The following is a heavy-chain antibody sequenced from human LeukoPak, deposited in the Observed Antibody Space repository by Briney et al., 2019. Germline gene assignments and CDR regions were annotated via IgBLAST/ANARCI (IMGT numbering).Heavy chain of an antibody. J-gene: IGHJ6*02. CDR3: GKGPIPIHYYYGMDV. Sequence: GGSLRLSCAASGFSFSSYGLPWVRQAPGKGLEWVAVISHDGQFKYYADSVRGRFTVSRDNSNNTLYLQMTGLRPEDTAVYYCGKGPIPIHYYYGMDVWGQGTTVAVSS. V-gene: IGHV3-30*18. CDR2: ISHDGQFK. CDR1: GFSFSSYG.